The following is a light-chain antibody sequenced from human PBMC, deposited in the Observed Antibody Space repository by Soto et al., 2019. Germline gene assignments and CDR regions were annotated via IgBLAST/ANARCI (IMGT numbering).Light chain of an antibody. CDR3: QQDNSDST. CDR1: QSISIW. CDR2: KAS. V-gene: IGKV1-5*03. J-gene: IGKJ1*01. Sequence: IQMTQSPSTLSASVGDRVTITCRASQSISIWLAWYQQKPGKAPKLLIYKASSLESEVPSRFSGSGSGTEFTLVINSLQPDDSATYYCQQDNSDSTFGQGTKVEI.